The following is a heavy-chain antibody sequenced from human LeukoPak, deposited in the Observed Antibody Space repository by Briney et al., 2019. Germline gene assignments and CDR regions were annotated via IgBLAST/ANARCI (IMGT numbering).Heavy chain of an antibody. CDR3: ARGSGWYGGAGP. CDR2: MNPNSGNT. J-gene: IGHJ5*02. Sequence: GASVKVSCKVSGYTLTELSMHWVRQAPGKGLEWMGWMNPNSGNTGYAQKFQGRVTMTRNTSISTAYMELSSLRSEDTAVYYCARGSGWYGGAGPWGQGTLVTVSS. CDR1: GYTLTELS. D-gene: IGHD6-19*01. V-gene: IGHV1-8*01.